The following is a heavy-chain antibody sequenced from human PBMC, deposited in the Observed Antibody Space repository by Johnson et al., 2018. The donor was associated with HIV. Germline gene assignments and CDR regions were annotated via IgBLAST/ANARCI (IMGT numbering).Heavy chain of an antibody. CDR1: GFTFDEYG. CDR2: VNWNGGST. CDR3: AKEGGRGGWYSYAFDI. V-gene: IGHV3-20*04. Sequence: VQLVESGGGVERPGGSLRLSCVGSGFTFDEYGMSWVRQVPGKGLEWVSGVNWNGGSTGYADSVKGRFTIFRDNTKNSLYLQMNSLRAEDMALYFCAKEGGRGGWYSYAFDIWGRGTMVTVSS. D-gene: IGHD6-19*01. J-gene: IGHJ3*02.